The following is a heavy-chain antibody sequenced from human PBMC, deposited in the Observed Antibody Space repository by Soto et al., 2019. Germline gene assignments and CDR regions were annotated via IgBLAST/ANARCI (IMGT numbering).Heavy chain of an antibody. CDR2: IIPIFGTA. Sequence: SVKVSCKASGGTFSSYAISWVREAPGQGLEWMGGIIPIFGTANYAQKFQGRVTITADESTSTAYMELSSLRSEDTAVYYCARGNAVWSYFDYWGQGTLVTVSS. CDR1: GGTFSSYA. V-gene: IGHV1-69*13. CDR3: ARGNAVWSYFDY. D-gene: IGHD2-8*01. J-gene: IGHJ4*02.